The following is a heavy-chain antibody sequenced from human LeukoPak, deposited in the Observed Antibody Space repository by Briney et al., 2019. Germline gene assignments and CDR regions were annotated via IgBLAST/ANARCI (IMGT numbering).Heavy chain of an antibody. Sequence: SETLSLTCAVYGGSFSGYYWSWIRQPPGKGLEWIGEINHSGSTNNNPSLKRRVTISVDTSKNQCTLKLSSVTAADTAVYYCARFGSGSPPFDYWGQGTLVTVSS. J-gene: IGHJ4*02. CDR2: INHSGST. D-gene: IGHD6-13*01. CDR3: ARFGSGSPPFDY. CDR1: GGSFSGYY. V-gene: IGHV4-34*01.